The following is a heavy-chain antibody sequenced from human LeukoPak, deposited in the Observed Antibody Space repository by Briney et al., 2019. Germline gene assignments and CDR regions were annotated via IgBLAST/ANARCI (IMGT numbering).Heavy chain of an antibody. CDR2: ISYDGSNK. CDR3: VAGLGRSDLDY. Sequence: GGSLRLSCAASGFTFSSYGMHWVRQAPGKGLEWVAVISYDGSNKYYADSVKGRFTVSRDNSKNTLYLHMNSLRTEDTAVYYCVAGLGRSDLDYWGRGTLVTVSS. J-gene: IGHJ4*02. V-gene: IGHV3-30*03. D-gene: IGHD7-27*01. CDR1: GFTFSSYG.